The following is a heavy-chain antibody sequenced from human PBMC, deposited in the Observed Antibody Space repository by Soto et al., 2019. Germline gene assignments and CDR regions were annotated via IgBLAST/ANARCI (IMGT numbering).Heavy chain of an antibody. CDR2: INQDGGEK. CDR3: ARGHYGMDV. J-gene: IGHJ6*02. V-gene: IGHV3-7*03. Sequence: PGGSLRLSCAASGSIFRGYGMHWVRQAPGKGLEWVANINQDGGEKNHADAVKGRFTISRDNARNSLYLEMNSLRADDTAVYYCARGHYGMDVWGQGTTVTVSS. CDR1: GSIFRGYG.